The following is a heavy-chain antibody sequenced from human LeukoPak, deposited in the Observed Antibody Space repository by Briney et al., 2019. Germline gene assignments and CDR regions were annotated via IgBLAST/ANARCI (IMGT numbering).Heavy chain of an antibody. CDR2: ISGSGGST. CDR3: AKDGRYSSSWYAVSLFDY. V-gene: IGHV3-23*01. Sequence: PGGSLRLSCAASGFTFDDYGMSWVRQAPGKGLEWVSAISGSGGSTYYADSVKGRFTISRDNSKNTLYLQMNSLRAEDTAVYYCAKDGRYSSSWYAVSLFDYWGQGTLVTVSS. CDR1: GFTFDDYG. J-gene: IGHJ4*02. D-gene: IGHD6-13*01.